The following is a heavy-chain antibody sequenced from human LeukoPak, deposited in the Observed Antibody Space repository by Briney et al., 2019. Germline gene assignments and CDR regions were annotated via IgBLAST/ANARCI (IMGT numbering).Heavy chain of an antibody. D-gene: IGHD3-22*01. CDR3: ARDSSGYYTFDC. V-gene: IGHV3-30*04. CDR2: ISYDGNNK. Sequence: PGTSLRLSCAASGFTFSNYAMHWVRQAPGKGLEWVAVISYDGNNKYHADSVKGRFTISRDNSKNTLYLQMNSLRAEDTAVYYCARDSSGYYTFDCWGQGTLVTVSS. CDR1: GFTFSNYA. J-gene: IGHJ4*02.